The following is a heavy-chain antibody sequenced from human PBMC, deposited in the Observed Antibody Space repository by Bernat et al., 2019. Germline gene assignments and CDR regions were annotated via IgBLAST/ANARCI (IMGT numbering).Heavy chain of an antibody. D-gene: IGHD6-6*01. Sequence: QQQLKESGPRLVKPSETLSLTCTVSGGSIRSSSYYWDWIRQPPGKGLEWIGGIYYSGRTYYNPSLRSRVAISVSTSRNHLYVKLSSVTAADTAVYYCARRGSSSPRNWFDPWGQGTLVTVSS. CDR2: IYYSGRT. J-gene: IGHJ5*02. CDR3: ARRGSSSPRNWFDP. V-gene: IGHV4-39*02. CDR1: GGSIRSSSYY.